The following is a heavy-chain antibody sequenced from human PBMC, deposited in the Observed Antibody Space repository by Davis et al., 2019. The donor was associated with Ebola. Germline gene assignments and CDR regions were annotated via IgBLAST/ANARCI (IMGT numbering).Heavy chain of an antibody. CDR1: GFTFSNYV. V-gene: IGHV3-30*09. J-gene: IGHJ4*02. D-gene: IGHD3-22*01. CDR3: ANRGVSFDSSGYLDY. Sequence: PGGSLRLSCAGSGFTFSNYVMHWVRQAPGKGLEWVAVISHDGSDKNYADSVKGRFAISRDNSKTKLYLQMNNLRAEDTAVYYCANRGVSFDSSGYLDYWGQGALVTVSS. CDR2: ISHDGSDK.